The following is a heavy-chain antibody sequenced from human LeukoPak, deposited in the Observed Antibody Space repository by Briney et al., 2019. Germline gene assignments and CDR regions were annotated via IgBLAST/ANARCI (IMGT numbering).Heavy chain of an antibody. CDR2: IIPILGIA. CDR3: ARRVADGYNRPFDY. D-gene: IGHD5-24*01. Sequence: GASVKVSCKASGGTFSSYAISWVRQAPGQGLEWMGRIIPILGIANYAQKFQGRVTITADKSTSTAYMELSSLRSEDTAVYYCARRVADGYNRPFDYWGQGTLVTVSS. J-gene: IGHJ4*02. CDR1: GGTFSSYA. V-gene: IGHV1-69*04.